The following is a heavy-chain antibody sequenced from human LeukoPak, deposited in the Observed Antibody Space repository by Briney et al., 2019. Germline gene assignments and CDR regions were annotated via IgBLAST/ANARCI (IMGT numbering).Heavy chain of an antibody. CDR3: ARAGPMVRGVIGFDP. J-gene: IGHJ5*02. V-gene: IGHV4-61*02. CDR2: IYTSGST. CDR1: GGSISSGSYY. Sequence: SETLSLTCTVSGGSISSGSYYWSWIRQPAGKGLEWVGRIYTSGSTNYNPSLKSRVTISVDTSKNQFSLKLSSVTAADTAVYYCARAGPMVRGVIGFDPWGQGTLVTVSS. D-gene: IGHD3-10*01.